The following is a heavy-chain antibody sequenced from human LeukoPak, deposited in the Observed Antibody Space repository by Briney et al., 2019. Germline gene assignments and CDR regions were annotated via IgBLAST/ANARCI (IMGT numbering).Heavy chain of an antibody. D-gene: IGHD6-13*01. Sequence: GGSLRLSCAASGFTFSTYGMSWVRQAPGKGLEWVAYISTTGTTIYYADSVKGRFTISRDNAKNSLYLQMNRLRADDTAVYYCARDRPGYTSSWYSPFDYWGQGTLVTVSS. CDR2: ISTTGTTI. CDR3: ARDRPGYTSSWYSPFDY. CDR1: GFTFSTYG. V-gene: IGHV3-48*04. J-gene: IGHJ4*02.